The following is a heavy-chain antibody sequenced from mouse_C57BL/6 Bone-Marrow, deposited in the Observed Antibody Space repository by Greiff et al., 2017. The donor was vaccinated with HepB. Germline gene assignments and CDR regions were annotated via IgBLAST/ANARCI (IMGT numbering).Heavy chain of an antibody. V-gene: IGHV5-4*01. D-gene: IGHD2-3*01. CDR3: ARDQGLLDFDY. CDR2: ISDGGSYT. J-gene: IGHJ2*01. CDR1: GFTFSSYA. Sequence: EVQLVESGGGLVKPGGSLKLSCAASGFTFSSYAMSWVRQTPEKRLEWVATISDGGSYTYYPDNVKGRFTISRDNAKNNLYLQMSHLKSEDTAMYYCARDQGLLDFDYWGQGTTLTVSS.